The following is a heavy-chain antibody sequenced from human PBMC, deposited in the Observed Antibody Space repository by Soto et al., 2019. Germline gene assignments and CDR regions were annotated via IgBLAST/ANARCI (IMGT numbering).Heavy chain of an antibody. D-gene: IGHD3-16*01. CDR1: GGSFSSYT. Sequence: QVLLVQSGAVVKKPGSSVKVSCKAAGGSFSSYTVSWVRQAPGQGLDYMGGIMPVFGTPTYTEKFQGRITITADESTGPAYMELTSLKSDDTAVYYCARGVTANYMGGDAFAIWGQGTMVTVSS. CDR3: ARGVTANYMGGDAFAI. V-gene: IGHV1-69*01. CDR2: IMPVFGTP. J-gene: IGHJ3*02.